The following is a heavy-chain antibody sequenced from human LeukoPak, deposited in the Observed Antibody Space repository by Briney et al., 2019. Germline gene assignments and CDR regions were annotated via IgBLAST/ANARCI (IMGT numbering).Heavy chain of an antibody. J-gene: IGHJ5*02. CDR3: VCRYFDWLSRFDP. V-gene: IGHV3-7*01. CDR1: GFSFSTCW. CDR2: INQDGSEK. D-gene: IGHD3-9*01. Sequence: GGSLRLSCAASGFSFSTCWMSWVRQAPGKGLEWVANINQDGSEKHYVDPAKGRFTISRDNAKNSLYLQMNSLRAEDTAMYYCVCRYFDWLSRFDPWGQGTLVTVSS.